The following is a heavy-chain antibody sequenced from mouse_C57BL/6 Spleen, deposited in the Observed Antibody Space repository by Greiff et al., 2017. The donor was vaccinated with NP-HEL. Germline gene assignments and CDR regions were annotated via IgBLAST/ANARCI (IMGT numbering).Heavy chain of an antibody. V-gene: IGHV1-80*01. CDR2: IYPRDGDT. J-gene: IGHJ1*01. Sequence: VQLQQSGAELVKPGASVKMSCKASGYAFSSYWMNWVKQRPGKGLEWIGQIYPRDGDTNYNGKFKGKATLTADKSSSTAYMELSSLTSEDSAVYYCGITKAMCDFDVWGQGTTVTVSS. CDR3: GITKAMCDFDV. CDR1: GYAFSSYW.